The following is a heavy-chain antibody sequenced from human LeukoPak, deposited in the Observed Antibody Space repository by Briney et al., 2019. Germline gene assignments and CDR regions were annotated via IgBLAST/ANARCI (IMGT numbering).Heavy chain of an antibody. CDR2: ISGSGGST. J-gene: IGHJ4*02. CDR3: AKDPGYCSSTSCYPPDYYFDY. D-gene: IGHD2-2*01. V-gene: IGHV3-23*01. CDR1: GFTFSNYA. Sequence: GGSLRLSCAASGFTFSNYAMNWVRQAPGKGLEWVSGISGSGGSTYYADSVKGRFTISRDNSKNTLYLQMNSLRAEDTAVYYCAKDPGYCSSTSCYPPDYYFDYWGQGTLVTVSS.